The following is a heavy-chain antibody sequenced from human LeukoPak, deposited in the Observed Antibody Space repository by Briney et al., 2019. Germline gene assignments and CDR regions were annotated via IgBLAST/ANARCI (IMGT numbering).Heavy chain of an antibody. Sequence: RWASVKVSCKASGGTFSSYAISWVRQAPGQGLEWMGGIFPIFGTANYAQKFQGRVTITADKSTSTAYMELSSLRSEDTAVYYCAREGSCYYGSGSYCNFDYWGQGTLVTVSS. CDR1: GGTFSSYA. D-gene: IGHD3-10*01. V-gene: IGHV1-69*06. J-gene: IGHJ4*02. CDR2: IFPIFGTA. CDR3: AREGSCYYGSGSYCNFDY.